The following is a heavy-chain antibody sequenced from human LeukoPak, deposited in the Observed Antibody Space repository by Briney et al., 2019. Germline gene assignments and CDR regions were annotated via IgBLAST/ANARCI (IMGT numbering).Heavy chain of an antibody. Sequence: SETLSLTYTVSGGSISCYYWSWIRQPPGKGLEWIGYIYYSGSTNYNPSLKSRVTISVDTSKNQFSLKLSSVTAADTAVHYCAREDYDILTGPLYGAFDIWGQGTMVTVSS. J-gene: IGHJ3*02. V-gene: IGHV4-59*01. CDR1: GGSISCYY. CDR2: IYYSGST. CDR3: AREDYDILTGPLYGAFDI. D-gene: IGHD3-9*01.